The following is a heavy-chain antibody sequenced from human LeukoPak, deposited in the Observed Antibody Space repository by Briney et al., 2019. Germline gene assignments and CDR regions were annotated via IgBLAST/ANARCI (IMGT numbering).Heavy chain of an antibody. CDR2: INPNRGGT. CDR3: ARLFSSWYEEGRYYYYYGMDV. D-gene: IGHD6-13*01. V-gene: IGHV1-2*02. CDR1: GYTFTGYY. Sequence: ASVKVSCKASGYTFTGYYMHWVRQAPGQGLEWVGWINPNRGGTNYAQKFQGRVTMTRDTSISTDYMELSRLRSDDTAVYYCARLFSSWYEEGRYYYYYGMDVWGQGTTVTVSS. J-gene: IGHJ6*02.